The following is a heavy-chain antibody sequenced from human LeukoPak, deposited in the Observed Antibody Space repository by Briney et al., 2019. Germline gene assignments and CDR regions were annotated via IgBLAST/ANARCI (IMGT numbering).Heavy chain of an antibody. J-gene: IGHJ4*02. CDR1: GYTFTSYG. Sequence: ASVKVSCKASGYTFTSYGISWVRQAPGQGLEWMGWISAYNGNTNYAQKLQGRVTMTTDTSTSTAYMELRSLRSDDTAVYYCARDSGSYHGSGRGVFDYWGQGTLVTVSS. CDR2: ISAYNGNT. V-gene: IGHV1-18*01. CDR3: ARDSGSYHGSGRGVFDY. D-gene: IGHD3-10*01.